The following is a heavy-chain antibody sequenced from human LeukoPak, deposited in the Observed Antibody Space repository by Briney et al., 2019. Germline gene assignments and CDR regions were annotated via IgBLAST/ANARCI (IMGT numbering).Heavy chain of an antibody. V-gene: IGHV3-74*01. CDR2: INSDGSST. Sequence: GGSLRLSCAASGFTFSNYWMNWVRQAPGKGLVWVSRINSDGSSTSYADSVKGRFTISRDNAKNSLYLQMNTLRAKDTAVYYCARGRLPYCSSTSCQNYGMDVWGQGTTVTVSS. CDR1: GFTFSNYW. D-gene: IGHD2-2*01. CDR3: ARGRLPYCSSTSCQNYGMDV. J-gene: IGHJ6*02.